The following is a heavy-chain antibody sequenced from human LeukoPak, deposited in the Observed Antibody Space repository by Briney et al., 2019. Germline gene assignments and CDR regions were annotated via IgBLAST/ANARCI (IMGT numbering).Heavy chain of an antibody. CDR3: ARDQRGWLQF. CDR1: GGAFSSYA. Sequence: SVKLSCTASGGAFSSYAISWVRQAPGQGLEWMGRIIPILGIANYAQKFQGRVTITADKSTSTAYMELRSLRSEDAAVYYCARDQRGWLQFWGQGTLVPVS. V-gene: IGHV1-69*04. CDR2: IIPILGIA. J-gene: IGHJ4*02. D-gene: IGHD5-24*01.